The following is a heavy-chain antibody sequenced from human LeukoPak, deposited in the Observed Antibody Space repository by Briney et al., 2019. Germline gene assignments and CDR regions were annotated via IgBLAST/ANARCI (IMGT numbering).Heavy chain of an antibody. CDR1: GFTFTTDG. CDR2: IWPDGSIK. J-gene: IGHJ4*02. Sequence: GGSLRLSCAASGFTFTTDGIHWVREAPGKGLEGVAVIWPDGSIKYYADSVKGRFTISRDDSQNTLYLQMNSLRAEDTAVYYCARAVGPYDYWGQGTLVTVSS. D-gene: IGHD3-16*01. CDR3: ARAVGPYDY. V-gene: IGHV3-33*01.